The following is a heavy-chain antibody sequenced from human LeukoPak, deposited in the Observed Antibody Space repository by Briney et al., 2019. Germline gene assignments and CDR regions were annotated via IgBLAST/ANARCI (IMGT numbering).Heavy chain of an antibody. V-gene: IGHV4-59*01. J-gene: IGHJ6*02. CDR1: GGSINSYF. CDR3: AREGSAYGMDV. D-gene: IGHD2-15*01. CDR2: IYHSGTI. Sequence: SETLSLTCTVSGGSINSYFWSWIRQPPGKGLEWIAYIYHSGTINYNPSLKSRVTISLDTSKSQVSLNLTSVTAADTAVYYCAREGSAYGMDVWGQGTTVTVSS.